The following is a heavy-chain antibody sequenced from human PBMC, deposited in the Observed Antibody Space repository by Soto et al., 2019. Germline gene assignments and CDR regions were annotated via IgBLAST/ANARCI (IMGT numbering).Heavy chain of an antibody. J-gene: IGHJ6*02. CDR1: GFTFSDYY. Sequence: QVQLVESGGGLVKPGGSLRLSCAASGFTFSDYYMSWIRQAPGKGLEWVPYISSSGSTIYYADSVKGRFTISRDNAKNSLYLQMNSLRAEDTAVYYCARDLRRPPYYYYGMDVWGQGTTVTVSS. CDR2: ISSSGSTI. V-gene: IGHV3-11*01. CDR3: ARDLRRPPYYYYGMDV.